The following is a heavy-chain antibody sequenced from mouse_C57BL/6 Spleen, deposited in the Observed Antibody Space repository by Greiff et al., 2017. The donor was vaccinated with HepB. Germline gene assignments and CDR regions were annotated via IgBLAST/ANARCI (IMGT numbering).Heavy chain of an antibody. V-gene: IGHV5-17*01. CDR2: ISSGSSTI. J-gene: IGHJ4*01. Sequence: EVKLMESGGGLVKPGGSLKLSCAASGFTFSDYGMHWVRQAPEKGLEWVAYISSGSSTIYYADTVKGRFTISRDNAKNTLFLQMTSLRSEDTAMYYCARSHYDYDGYYYAMAYGGQGTSVTFSS. CDR3: ARSHYDYDGYYYAMAY. CDR1: GFTFSDYG. D-gene: IGHD2-4*01.